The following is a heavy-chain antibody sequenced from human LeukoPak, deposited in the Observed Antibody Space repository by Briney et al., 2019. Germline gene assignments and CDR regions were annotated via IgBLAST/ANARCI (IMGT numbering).Heavy chain of an antibody. CDR2: ISGHSGNT. CDR3: ARDWEIGLFGYFDY. Sequence: ASVKVSCKTSGYTFSSYGISWVRQAPGQGLEWMRWISGHSGNTNYAQKFQGRVTVTTDTSTTTAYMELRSLRFDDTAIYFCARDWEIGLFGYFDYWGQGTLVTVSS. CDR1: GYTFSSYG. J-gene: IGHJ4*02. V-gene: IGHV1-18*01. D-gene: IGHD1-26*01.